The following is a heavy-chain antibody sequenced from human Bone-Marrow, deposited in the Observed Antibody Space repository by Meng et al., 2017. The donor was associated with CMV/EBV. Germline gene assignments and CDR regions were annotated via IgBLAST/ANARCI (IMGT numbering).Heavy chain of an antibody. CDR1: GYTFTSYD. D-gene: IGHD4-11*01. J-gene: IGHJ5*02. CDR2: MNPNSGNT. Sequence: ADGYTFTSYDTNWVRQATGQGLEWMGWMNPNSGNTGYAQKFQGRVTITRNTSISTAYLELSSLRSEDTAVYYCARGRRVYSDWFDPWGQGTLVTVSS. CDR3: ARGRRVYSDWFDP. V-gene: IGHV1-8*03.